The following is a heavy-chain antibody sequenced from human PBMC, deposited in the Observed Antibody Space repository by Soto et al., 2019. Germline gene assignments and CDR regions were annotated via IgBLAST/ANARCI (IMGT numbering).Heavy chain of an antibody. V-gene: IGHV4-38-2*01. Sequence: SETLSLTCAVSGFSTSSDSYWGWMRQSPGKGLEWIGTLSHSGRTFYNPSLKSRVTISADTTKNQFSLSLTSVTAADTAVYYCGHLKTDTEVTPAPPLFDSWGQGTMVTVYS. J-gene: IGHJ4*02. CDR3: GHLKTDTEVTPAPPLFDS. D-gene: IGHD2-2*01. CDR2: LSHSGRT. CDR1: GFSTSSDSY.